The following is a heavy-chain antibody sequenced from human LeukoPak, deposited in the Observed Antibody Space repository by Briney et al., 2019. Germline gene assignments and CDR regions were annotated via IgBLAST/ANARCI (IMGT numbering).Heavy chain of an antibody. J-gene: IGHJ5*02. CDR1: GYTFTGYY. V-gene: IGHV1-2*02. Sequence: ASVKVSCKASGYTFTGYYMHWVRQAPGQGLEWMGWINPNSGGTNYAQNFQGRVTITRGTSIDTAYMELSSRRSDDQAVDYCAAWGIGVVVAATDTRGFDPWGQGTLVTVSS. CDR3: AAWGIGVVVAATDTRGFDP. D-gene: IGHD2-15*01. CDR2: INPNSGGT.